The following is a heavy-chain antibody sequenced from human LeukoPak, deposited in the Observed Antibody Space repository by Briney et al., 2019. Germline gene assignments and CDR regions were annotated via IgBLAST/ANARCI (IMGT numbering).Heavy chain of an antibody. Sequence: SGGSLRLSCEASGFTFSRHAMSWVRQAPGKGLEWVSSLSGTGGSTYYADSVKGRLTVSRDNSRNMLYLEMNSLRAEDTAVYYCANLINYSNPFDYWGQGTLVTVSS. D-gene: IGHD4-11*01. CDR3: ANLINYSNPFDY. CDR2: LSGTGGST. V-gene: IGHV3-23*01. J-gene: IGHJ4*02. CDR1: GFTFSRHA.